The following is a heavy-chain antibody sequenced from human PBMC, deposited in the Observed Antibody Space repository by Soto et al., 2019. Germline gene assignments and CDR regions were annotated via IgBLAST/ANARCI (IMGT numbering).Heavy chain of an antibody. D-gene: IGHD3-9*01. Sequence: EVQLLESGGGLVQPGGFLRLSCAASGFTFNIYAMTWVRQAPGKGLEWVSGISGSGGRTYYADSVKGRFTISRDNSKNTLDLQMNSLRAEDTAVYYCAKLNDYDILTGYRSEYFQHWGQGTLVTVSS. CDR2: ISGSGGRT. J-gene: IGHJ1*01. CDR1: GFTFNIYA. V-gene: IGHV3-23*01. CDR3: AKLNDYDILTGYRSEYFQH.